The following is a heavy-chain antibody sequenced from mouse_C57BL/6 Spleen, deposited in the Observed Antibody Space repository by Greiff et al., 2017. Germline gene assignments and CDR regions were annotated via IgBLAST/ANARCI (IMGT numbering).Heavy chain of an antibody. V-gene: IGHV1-81*01. CDR3: AREEITTVVAGN. CDR1: GYTFTSYG. Sequence: QVQLQQSGAELARPGASVKLSCKASGYTFTSYGISWVKQRTGQGLEWIGEIYPRSGNTYYNEKFKGKATLTADKSSSTAYMELRSLTSEDSAVYFCAREEITTVVAGNWGKGTTLTVSS. J-gene: IGHJ2*01. CDR2: IYPRSGNT. D-gene: IGHD1-1*01.